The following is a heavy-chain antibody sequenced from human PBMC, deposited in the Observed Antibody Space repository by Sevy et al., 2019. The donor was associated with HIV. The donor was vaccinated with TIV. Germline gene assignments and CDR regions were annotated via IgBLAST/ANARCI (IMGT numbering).Heavy chain of an antibody. CDR1: GYTLTEFS. CDR3: VITREYYSDNSGYFDY. D-gene: IGHD3-22*01. Sequence: ASVKVSCKIPGYTLTEFSMHWVRQAPGKGLEWMGTFDPEDGERIYAQTFQGRVTMTEDTSTDTAYMELSSLRSEDTAVYYCVITREYYSDNSGYFDYWGQGPLVTVSS. J-gene: IGHJ4*02. CDR2: FDPEDGER. V-gene: IGHV1-24*01.